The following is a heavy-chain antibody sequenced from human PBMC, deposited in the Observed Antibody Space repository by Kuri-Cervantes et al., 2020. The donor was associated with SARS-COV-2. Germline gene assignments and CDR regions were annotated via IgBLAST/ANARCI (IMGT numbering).Heavy chain of an antibody. J-gene: IGHJ4*02. Sequence: GESLKISCAASGFTFDDYGMSWVRQAPGKGLEWVSGINWNGGSTGYADSVKGRFTISRDNAKNSLYLQMNSLRAEDTAVYYCARDMTIFGVVTHYFDYWGQGTLVTVSS. CDR1: GFTFDDYG. CDR2: INWNGGST. CDR3: ARDMTIFGVVTHYFDY. D-gene: IGHD3-3*01. V-gene: IGHV3-20*04.